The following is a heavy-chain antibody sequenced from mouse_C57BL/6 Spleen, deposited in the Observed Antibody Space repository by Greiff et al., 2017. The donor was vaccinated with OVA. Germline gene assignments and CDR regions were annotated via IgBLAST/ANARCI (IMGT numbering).Heavy chain of an antibody. Sequence: EVQGVESGGGLVKPGGSLKLSCAASGFTFSDYGMHWVRQAPEKGLEWVAYISSGSSTIYYADTVKGRFTISRDNAKNTLLLQMTSLRSEHTAMYYCARRTGTFLDGLDYWGQGTTLTVSS. CDR2: ISSGSSTI. D-gene: IGHD4-1*01. J-gene: IGHJ2*01. V-gene: IGHV5-17*01. CDR3: ARRTGTFLDGLDY. CDR1: GFTFSDYG.